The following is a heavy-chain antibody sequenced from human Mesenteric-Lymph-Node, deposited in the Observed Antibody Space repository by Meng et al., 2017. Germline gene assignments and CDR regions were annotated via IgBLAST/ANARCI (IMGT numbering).Heavy chain of an antibody. CDR3: ARVRVGAYYFDY. CDR2: IKQHGSEK. J-gene: IGHJ4*02. D-gene: IGHD1-26*01. CDR1: GFTFSSYW. Sequence: GESLKISCAASGFTFSSYWMSWVRQAPGKGLEWVANIKQHGSEKYYVDSVKGRFTISRDNAKNSLYLQMNSLRAEDTAVYYCARVRVGAYYFDYWGQGTLVTVSS. V-gene: IGHV3-7*01.